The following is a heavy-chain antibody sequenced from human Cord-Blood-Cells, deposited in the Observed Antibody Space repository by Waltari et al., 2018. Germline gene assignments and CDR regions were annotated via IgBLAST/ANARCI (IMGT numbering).Heavy chain of an antibody. J-gene: IGHJ2*01. CDR3: VKDMGYGGNSHWYFDL. CDR2: ISWNSGSI. D-gene: IGHD2-21*02. V-gene: IGHV3-9*01. Sequence: EVQLVESGGGLVQPGRSLRLSCAASGFTFDDYAMHWVRQAPGKGLEWVSGISWNSGSIGKADSGKGRFTISRDNAKNSLYLQMNSLRAEDTALYYCVKDMGYGGNSHWYFDLWGRGTLVTVSS. CDR1: GFTFDDYA.